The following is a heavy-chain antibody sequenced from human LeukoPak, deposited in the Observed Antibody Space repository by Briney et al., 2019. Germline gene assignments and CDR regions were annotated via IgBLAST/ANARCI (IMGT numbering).Heavy chain of an antibody. D-gene: IGHD2/OR15-2a*01. CDR2: IRSKAYGGTT. CDR3: TRDIISDY. J-gene: IGHJ4*02. CDR1: GFTFSDYY. Sequence: PGGSLRLSCAASGFTFSDYYMSWIRQAPGKGLEWVGFIRSKAYGGTTEYAASVKGRFTISRDDSKSIAYLQMNSLKTEDTAVYYCTRDIISDYWGQGTLVTVSS. V-gene: IGHV3-49*03.